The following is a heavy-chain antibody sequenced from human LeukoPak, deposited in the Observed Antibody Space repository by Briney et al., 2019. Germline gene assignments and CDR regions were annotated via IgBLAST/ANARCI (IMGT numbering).Heavy chain of an antibody. D-gene: IGHD6-19*01. CDR3: ARYHTNGWFDY. CDR1: GGSISTYY. V-gene: IGHV4-59*01. J-gene: IGHJ4*02. CDR2: IYYGGST. Sequence: MSSETLSLTCTVSGGSISTYYWTWIRQPPGKGLEWIGYIYYGGSTNYNPSLKSRVTISVDTSKNQFSLRLSSVTAADTAVYYCARYHTNGWFDYWGQGTLVTVSS.